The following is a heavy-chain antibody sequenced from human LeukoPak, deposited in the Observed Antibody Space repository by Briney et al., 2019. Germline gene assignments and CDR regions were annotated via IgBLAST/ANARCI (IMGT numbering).Heavy chain of an antibody. Sequence: ASVKVSCKASGYTFTSYAMHWVRQAPGQRLEWMGWINAGNGNTKYSQKFQGRVTITRDTSASTAYMELSSLRSEDTAVYYCATSETTVTTSGLSAFDIWGQGTMVTVSS. CDR1: GYTFTSYA. CDR3: ATSETTVTTSGLSAFDI. J-gene: IGHJ3*02. D-gene: IGHD4-17*01. V-gene: IGHV1-3*01. CDR2: INAGNGNT.